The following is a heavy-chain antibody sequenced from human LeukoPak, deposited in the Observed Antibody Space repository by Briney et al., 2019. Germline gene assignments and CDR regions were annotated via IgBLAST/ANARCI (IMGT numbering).Heavy chain of an antibody. V-gene: IGHV3-23*01. CDR1: GFTFSSYA. J-gene: IGHJ6*03. Sequence: GGSLRLSCAASGFTFSSYAMSWVRQAPGKGLEWVSAISGSGGSTYYADSVKGRFTISRDNSKNTLYLQMNSLRAEDTAVYYCAKVFRSGSYYYYYYMDVWGKGTTVTVSS. CDR2: ISGSGGST. D-gene: IGHD1-26*01. CDR3: AKVFRSGSYYYYYYMDV.